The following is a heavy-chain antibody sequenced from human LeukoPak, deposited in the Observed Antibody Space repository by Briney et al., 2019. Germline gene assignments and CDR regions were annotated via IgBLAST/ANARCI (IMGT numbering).Heavy chain of an antibody. CDR1: GFTFSNYA. J-gene: IGHJ4*02. Sequence: GGSLRLSCAASGFTFSNYAMSWVRQAPGKGLEWVSSNSDSGANTYYADSVKGRITISRDKSKNTLNLQMNSLRAEDTAVYYCAKGSLTAHYTFDYWGQGTLVTVSS. V-gene: IGHV3-23*01. CDR3: AKGSLTAHYTFDY. D-gene: IGHD3-9*01. CDR2: NSDSGANT.